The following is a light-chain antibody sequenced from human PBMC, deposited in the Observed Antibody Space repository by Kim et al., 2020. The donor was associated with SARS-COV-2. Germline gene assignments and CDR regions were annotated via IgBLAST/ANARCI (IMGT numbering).Light chain of an antibody. CDR3: QQYNNWPLP. Sequence: VSPGEKATLTCRASHIVSSNLAWYQQKPGQAPRLLIYGASTRATGIPARFSCSGSGTEFTLTISSLQSEDFSVYYCQQYNNWPLPFGGGTKVDIK. CDR1: HIVSSN. CDR2: GAS. J-gene: IGKJ4*01. V-gene: IGKV3-15*01.